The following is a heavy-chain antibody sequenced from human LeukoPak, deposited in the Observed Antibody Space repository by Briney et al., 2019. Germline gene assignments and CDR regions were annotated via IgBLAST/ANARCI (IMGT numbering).Heavy chain of an antibody. D-gene: IGHD6-6*01. CDR1: GYTFTGYY. V-gene: IGHV7-4-1*02. CDR3: ARTASIAARRGEEWPNWFDP. Sequence: ASVKVSCKASGYTFTGYYMHWVRQAPGQGLEWMGWINTNTGNPTYAQGFTGRFVFSLDTSVSTAYLQISSLKAEDTAVYYCARTASIAARRGEEWPNWFDPWGQGTLVTVSS. CDR2: INTNTGNP. J-gene: IGHJ5*02.